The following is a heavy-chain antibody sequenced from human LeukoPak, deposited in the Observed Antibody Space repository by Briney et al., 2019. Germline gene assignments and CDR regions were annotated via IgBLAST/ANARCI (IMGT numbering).Heavy chain of an antibody. CDR1: GFTFYTYA. D-gene: IGHD3-10*01. V-gene: IGHV3-23*01. J-gene: IGHJ4*02. CDR3: VRQAGRAGGQ. CDR2: ISGSGGTT. Sequence: PGGSLRLSCAASGFTFYTYAMNWVRQAPGKGLQWVAAISGSGGTTYYADSVKGRFTISRDNAKNLLHLQMNSLRVEDTAVYHCVRQAGRAGGQWGQGTLIAVSS.